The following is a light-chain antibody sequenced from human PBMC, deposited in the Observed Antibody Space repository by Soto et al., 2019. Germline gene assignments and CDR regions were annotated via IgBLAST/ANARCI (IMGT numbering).Light chain of an antibody. CDR3: QQSYSTQFT. Sequence: DIQMTQSPSTLSASVGDTVTVTCRASQSVSGWLAWYQQKPGEDPKLLIYAASSLQSGVPSRFSGSGSGTDFTLTISSLQPEDFATYYCQQSYSTQFTFGPGTKVDIK. CDR1: QSVSGW. V-gene: IGKV1-39*01. CDR2: AAS. J-gene: IGKJ3*01.